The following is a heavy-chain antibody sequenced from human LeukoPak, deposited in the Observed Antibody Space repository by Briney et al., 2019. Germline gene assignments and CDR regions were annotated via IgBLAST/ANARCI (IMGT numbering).Heavy chain of an antibody. D-gene: IGHD3-3*01. J-gene: IGHJ4*02. Sequence: SETLSLTCAVSGYSISSGYYWGWIRQPPGKGLEWIGSIYHSGSTYYNPSLKSRVTISVDTSKNQFSLKLSSVTAADTAVYYCARGGSWSGYGAIWGQGTLVTVSS. CDR2: IYHSGST. CDR3: ARGGSWSGYGAI. CDR1: GYSISSGYY. V-gene: IGHV4-38-2*01.